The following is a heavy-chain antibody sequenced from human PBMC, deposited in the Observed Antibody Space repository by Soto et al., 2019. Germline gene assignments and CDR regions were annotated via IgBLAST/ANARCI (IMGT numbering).Heavy chain of an antibody. V-gene: IGHV4-31*03. CDR1: GGSISSGGYY. CDR2: IYYSGST. J-gene: IGHJ3*02. CDR3: ASPIFGGGTYAFDI. D-gene: IGHD3-3*01. Sequence: PSETLSLTCTVSGGSISSGGYYWSWIRQHPGKGLEWIGYIYYSGSTYYNPSLKSRVTISVDTSKNQFSLKLSSVTAADTAVYYCASPIFGGGTYAFDIWGQGTMVTVSS.